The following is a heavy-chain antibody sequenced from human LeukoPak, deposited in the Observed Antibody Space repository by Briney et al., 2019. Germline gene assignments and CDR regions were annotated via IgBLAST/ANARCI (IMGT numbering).Heavy chain of an antibody. V-gene: IGHV3-23*01. CDR1: GFTFDDYA. Sequence: SGGSLRLSCAASGFTFDDYAMSWVRQAPGKGLEWVSAISGSGGSTYYADSVKGRFTISRDNSKNTLYLQMNSLRAEDTAVYYCAKWGVLRFLEWLLFDYWGQGTLVTVSS. J-gene: IGHJ4*02. CDR3: AKWGVLRFLEWLLFDY. D-gene: IGHD3-3*01. CDR2: ISGSGGST.